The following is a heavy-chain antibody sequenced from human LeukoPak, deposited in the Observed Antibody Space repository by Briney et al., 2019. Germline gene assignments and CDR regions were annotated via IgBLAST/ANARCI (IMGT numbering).Heavy chain of an antibody. D-gene: IGHD5-24*01. Sequence: GGSLRLSCAASGYTFSSYAMSWVRQAPGKGLEWVSAISGSGGSTYYADSVKGRFTISRDNSKNTLYLQMNSLRAEDTAVYYCAKDRGGYNWNYWGQGTLVTVSS. V-gene: IGHV3-23*01. CDR2: ISGSGGST. CDR1: GYTFSSYA. J-gene: IGHJ4*02. CDR3: AKDRGGYNWNY.